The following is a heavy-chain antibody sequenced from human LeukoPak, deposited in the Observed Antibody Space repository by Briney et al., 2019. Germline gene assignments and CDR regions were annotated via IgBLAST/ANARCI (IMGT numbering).Heavy chain of an antibody. D-gene: IGHD3-9*01. CDR2: IYYSGST. CDR3: AREGGVMDDILTGYTTYYFDY. CDR1: GGSISSGDYY. J-gene: IGHJ4*02. Sequence: PSQTLSLTCTVSGGSISSGDYYWSWIRQPPGKGLEWIGYIYYSGSTYYNPSLKSRVTISVDTSKNQSSLKLSSVTAAGTAVYYCAREGGVMDDILTGYTTYYFDYWGQGTLVTVSS. V-gene: IGHV4-30-4*01.